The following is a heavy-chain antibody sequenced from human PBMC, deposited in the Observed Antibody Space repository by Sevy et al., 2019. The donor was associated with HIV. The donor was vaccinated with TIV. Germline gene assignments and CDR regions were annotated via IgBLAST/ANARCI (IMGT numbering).Heavy chain of an antibody. CDR3: ARVGIFEKAESQYRFMDY. V-gene: IGHV3-7*01. CDR1: GFTFTTYW. CDR2: INQEGSKI. Sequence: GGYLRLSCAASGFTFTTYWMTCVRQAPGKGLEWVANINQEGSKINYVNSVKGRFIISRDNAKKSLYVQMNSLRADETAVDYCARVGIFEKAESQYRFMDYWGQGTSVTVSS. D-gene: IGHD6-6*01. J-gene: IGHJ4*02.